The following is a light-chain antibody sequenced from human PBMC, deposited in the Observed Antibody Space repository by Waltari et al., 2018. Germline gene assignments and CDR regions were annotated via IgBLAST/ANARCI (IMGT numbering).Light chain of an antibody. J-gene: IGKJ1*01. CDR3: QQYFLTPT. V-gene: IGKV4-1*01. CDR1: RTLLYSSNNKNY. Sequence: DIVMTQSPDSLAVSLGERATINCTSNRTLLYSSNNKNYLAWYQQKPGQPPKLLFYWASTRESGVPDRFSGGGSGTDFTLTISSLQAEDVAVYYCQQYFLTPTFGLGTRVEVK. CDR2: WAS.